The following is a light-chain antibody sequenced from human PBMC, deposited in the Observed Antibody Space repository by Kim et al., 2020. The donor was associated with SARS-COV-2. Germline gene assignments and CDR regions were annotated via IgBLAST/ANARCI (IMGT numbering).Light chain of an antibody. CDR2: STT. V-gene: IGLV7-43*01. CDR3: LLYFGGAHV. Sequence: PGGTVTLTGASSTVAVHSSYYPNWFQHKPGQAPRALIYSTTNTHSWTPARFSGSLLGGKAARTLSGVHPEDEAVYYCLLYFGGAHVFGGGTKLTVL. J-gene: IGLJ3*02. CDR1: TVAVHSSYY.